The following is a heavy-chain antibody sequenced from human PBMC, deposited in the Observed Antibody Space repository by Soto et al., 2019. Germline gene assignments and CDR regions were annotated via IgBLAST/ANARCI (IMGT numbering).Heavy chain of an antibody. Sequence: EVQLVESGGGLVKPGGSLRLSCAASGFTFSSYSMNWVRQAPGKGLEWVSSISSSSSYIYYADSVKGRFTISRDNAKNSLYLQMNSLRAEDTAVYYCAREVGSGPTTVTTKWYYYYYGMDVWGQGTTVTVSS. CDR3: AREVGSGPTTVTTKWYYYYYGMDV. CDR2: ISSSSSYI. V-gene: IGHV3-21*01. CDR1: GFTFSSYS. J-gene: IGHJ6*02. D-gene: IGHD4-17*01.